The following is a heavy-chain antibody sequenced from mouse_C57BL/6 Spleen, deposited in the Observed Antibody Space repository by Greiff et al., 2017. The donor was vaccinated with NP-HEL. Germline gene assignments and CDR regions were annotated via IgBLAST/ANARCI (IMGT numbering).Heavy chain of an antibody. CDR1: GYTFTDYY. CDR2: IHPGSGNT. Sequence: VQLQESGPELVKPGASVKISCKASGYTFTDYYINWVKQRPGQGLEWIGWIHPGSGNTKYNEKFKGKATLTVDTSSSTAYMQLSSLTSEDSAVYFCARWLLYAMDYWGQGTSVTVSS. J-gene: IGHJ4*01. V-gene: IGHV1-84*01. D-gene: IGHD2-12*01. CDR3: ARWLLYAMDY.